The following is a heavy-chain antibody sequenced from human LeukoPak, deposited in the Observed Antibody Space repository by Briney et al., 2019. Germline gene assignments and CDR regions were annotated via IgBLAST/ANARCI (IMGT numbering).Heavy chain of an antibody. D-gene: IGHD6-19*01. Sequence: PGGSLRLSCAASGFTVSSNYMSWVRQAPGKGLEWVSVIYSGGSTYYADSVKGRFTISRDNSKNTLYLQMNSLRAEDTAVYYCAREEARVAVAGTYLEWGQGTLVTVSS. CDR3: AREEARVAVAGTYLE. CDR1: GFTVSSNY. V-gene: IGHV3-66*01. J-gene: IGHJ4*02. CDR2: IYSGGST.